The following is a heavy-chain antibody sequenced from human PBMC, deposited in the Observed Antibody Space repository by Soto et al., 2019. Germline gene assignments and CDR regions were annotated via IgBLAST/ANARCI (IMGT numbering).Heavy chain of an antibody. CDR1: GYNLGAYY. CDR3: ARDTRSSYGPGKYNWFDP. D-gene: IGHD5-18*01. V-gene: IGHV1-69*13. CDR2: MDPIFGTA. Sequence: ASVKVSCKASGYNLGAYYTYWVRQAPGRGLEWVGLMDPIFGTANYAQKFQGRVTITADESTSTAYMELSSLRSEDTAVYYCARDTRSSYGPGKYNWFDPWGQGTLVTVSS. J-gene: IGHJ5*02.